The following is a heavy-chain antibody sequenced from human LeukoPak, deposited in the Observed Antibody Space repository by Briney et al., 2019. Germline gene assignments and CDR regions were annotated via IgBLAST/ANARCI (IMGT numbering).Heavy chain of an antibody. Sequence: GGSLRLSCAASGFTVSSNYMTWVRQAPGKGLEWVSVIHKNAITYYADTVKGRFTISRDNSKNMLYLQMNSLRAEDTAVYYCARGSLVHYYGSGSYRIRAGFDSWGQGTLVTVSS. CDR2: IHKNAIT. CDR3: ARGSLVHYYGSGSYRIRAGFDS. V-gene: IGHV3-53*01. J-gene: IGHJ4*02. CDR1: GFTVSSNY. D-gene: IGHD3-10*01.